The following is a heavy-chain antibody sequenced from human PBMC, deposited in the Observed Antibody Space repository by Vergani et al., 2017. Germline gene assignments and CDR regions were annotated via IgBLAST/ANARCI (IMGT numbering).Heavy chain of an antibody. Sequence: VQLLESGGGLVQPGGSLRLSCAASGFTFSDYYMSWIRQAPGKGLEWVSYISSSSSYTNYADSVKGRFTISRDNAKNSLYLQMNRLRAEDTAVYYCARDPGYSYGWVRYWGQGTLVTVSS. CDR1: GFTFSDYY. CDR2: ISSSSSYT. D-gene: IGHD5-18*01. V-gene: IGHV3-11*03. J-gene: IGHJ4*02. CDR3: ARDPGYSYGWVRY.